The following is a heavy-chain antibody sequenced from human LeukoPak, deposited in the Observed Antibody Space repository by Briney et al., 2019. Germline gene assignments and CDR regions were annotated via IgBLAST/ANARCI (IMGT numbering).Heavy chain of an antibody. Sequence: GGSLRLSCAASGFTFSSLWMHWVRQAPGKGLVWVSLIKNDGVTTTYADSVKGRFTITRDNAKNTLYLQMNSLRAEDTAVYYCATAYISAYEYWGRGSLVTVSS. D-gene: IGHD3-16*01. CDR1: GFTFSSLW. J-gene: IGHJ4*02. V-gene: IGHV3-74*01. CDR3: ATAYISAYEY. CDR2: IKNDGVTT.